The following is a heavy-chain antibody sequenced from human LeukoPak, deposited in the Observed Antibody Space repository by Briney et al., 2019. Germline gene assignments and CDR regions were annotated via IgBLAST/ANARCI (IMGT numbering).Heavy chain of an antibody. J-gene: IGHJ4*02. V-gene: IGHV1-58*01. D-gene: IGHD5-18*01. CDR3: AAFAAGYPLDY. CDR2: IVVGSDTT. Sequence: GTSVKVSCKASGFTFTSSAVQWVRQARGQRLEWVGWIVVGSDTTNYEQKFQERSTITGDMSTSTAYMELSSLRSEDTAVYSCAAFAAGYPLDYWGQGTLVTVSS. CDR1: GFTFTSSA.